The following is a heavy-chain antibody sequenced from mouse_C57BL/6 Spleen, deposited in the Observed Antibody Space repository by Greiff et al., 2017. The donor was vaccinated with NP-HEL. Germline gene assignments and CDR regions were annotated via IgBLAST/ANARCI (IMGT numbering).Heavy chain of an antibody. J-gene: IGHJ1*03. D-gene: IGHD1-1*01. Sequence: EVQLQESGPGLVKPSQSLSLTCSVTGYSITSGYFWNWIRQFPGNKLEWMGYISYDGSNNYNPSLKNRTSITRDTSKNQFFLKLNSVTTEDTATYYCARGSYYYGSPHYWYFDVWGTGTTVTVSS. V-gene: IGHV3-6*01. CDR2: ISYDGSN. CDR1: GYSITSGYF. CDR3: ARGSYYYGSPHYWYFDV.